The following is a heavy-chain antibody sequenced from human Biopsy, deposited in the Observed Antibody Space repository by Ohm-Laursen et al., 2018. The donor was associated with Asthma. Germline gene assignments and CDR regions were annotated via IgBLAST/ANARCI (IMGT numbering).Heavy chain of an antibody. CDR1: GFSFSNFA. V-gene: IGHV3-30*01. Sequence: SLRLSCAASGFSFSNFAIHWVRQAPGKGLEWVGVISKDASTQDYADSVKGRFTMARDNSKNTLDLQMNSLREEDTAVYFCARFVQAEEGVFWGQGARVTVSS. CDR2: ISKDASTQ. CDR3: ARFVQAEEGVF. D-gene: IGHD2-15*01. J-gene: IGHJ4*02.